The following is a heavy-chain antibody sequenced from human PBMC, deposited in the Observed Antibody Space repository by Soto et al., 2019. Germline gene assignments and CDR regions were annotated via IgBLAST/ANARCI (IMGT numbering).Heavy chain of an antibody. CDR3: ARDIIDYRNYVRQYYYYGMDV. J-gene: IGHJ6*02. CDR1: GYTFTSYY. Sequence: QVQLVQSGAEVKKPGASVKVSCKASGYTFTSYYMHWVRQAPGQGLEWMGIINPSGGSTSYAQKFQGRVTMTRDTSTSTVYMELSSLRSEDTAVYYCARDIIDYRNYVRQYYYYGMDVWGQGTTVTVSS. V-gene: IGHV1-46*01. CDR2: INPSGGST. D-gene: IGHD4-4*01.